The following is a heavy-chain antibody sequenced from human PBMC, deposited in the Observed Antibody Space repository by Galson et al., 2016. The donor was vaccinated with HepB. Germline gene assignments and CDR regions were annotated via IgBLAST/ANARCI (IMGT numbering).Heavy chain of an antibody. V-gene: IGHV3-49*03. CDR1: GSTFGDYP. Sequence: SLRLSCASSGSTFGDYPMSWFRQAPGRGLEWVAYIRTKTYGATTDYGASVQGRFTISRDDSKSIAYLEMNSLKTEDTAVYYCARAFRIVVDAFDIWGQGTIVTVSS. CDR2: IRTKTYGATT. J-gene: IGHJ3*02. D-gene: IGHD2/OR15-2a*01. CDR3: ARAFRIVVDAFDI.